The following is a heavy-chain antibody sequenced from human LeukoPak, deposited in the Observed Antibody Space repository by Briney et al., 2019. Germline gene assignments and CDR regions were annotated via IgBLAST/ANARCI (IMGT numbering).Heavy chain of an antibody. CDR2: IYYSGST. J-gene: IGHJ5*02. CDR1: GGSFSGYY. CDR3: ARGARPPYYITENWFDP. Sequence: PSETLSLTCAVYGGSFSGYYWSWIRQPPGKGLEWIGYIYYSGSTNYNPSLKSRVTISVDTSKNQFSLKLSSVTAADTAVYYCARGARPPYYITENWFDPWGQGTLVTVSS. D-gene: IGHD1-14*01. V-gene: IGHV4-59*01.